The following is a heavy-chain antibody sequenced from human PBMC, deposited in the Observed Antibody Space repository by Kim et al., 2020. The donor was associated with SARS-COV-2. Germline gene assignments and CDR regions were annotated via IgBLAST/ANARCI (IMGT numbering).Heavy chain of an antibody. V-gene: IGHV4-34*01. CDR3: ARAYSLQYLDWTATTYYY. CDR2: ISYGGNT. D-gene: IGHD3-9*01. CDR1: GGSFRDYY. Sequence: SETLSLTCAVQGGSFRDYYWTWIRQSPGKGLEWIGEISYGGNTKYNPSLGSRVTLSIDTSRNHFSLRMTSVTAADTAVYFCARAYSLQYLDWTATTYYY. J-gene: IGHJ6*01.